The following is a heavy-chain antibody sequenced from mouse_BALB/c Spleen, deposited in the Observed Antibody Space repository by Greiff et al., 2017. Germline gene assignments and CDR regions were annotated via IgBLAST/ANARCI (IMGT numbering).Heavy chain of an antibody. D-gene: IGHD1-1*02. CDR2: IYPGDGDT. J-gene: IGHJ4*01. CDR3: ARGKGSYDYAMDY. V-gene: IGHV1-87*01. Sequence: VQLQQSGAELARPGASVKLSCKASGYTFTSYWMQWVKQRPGQGLEWIGAIYPGDGDTRYTQKFKGKATLTADKSSSTAYMQLSSMASEDSAVYYCARGKGSYDYAMDYWGQGTSVTVSS. CDR1: GYTFTSYW.